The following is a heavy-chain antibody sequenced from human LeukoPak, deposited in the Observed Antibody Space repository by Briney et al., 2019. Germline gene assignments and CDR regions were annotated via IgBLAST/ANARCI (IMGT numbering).Heavy chain of an antibody. V-gene: IGHV3-21*01. CDR2: ISSSSSYI. Sequence: GGSLRLSCAASGFTFSSYSMNWVRQAPGMGLEWVSSISSSSSYIYYADSVKGRFTISRDNAKNSLYLQMNSLRAEDTAVYYCARDLWLDTAMVTYFDYWGQGTLVTVSS. J-gene: IGHJ4*02. D-gene: IGHD5-18*01. CDR1: GFTFSSYS. CDR3: ARDLWLDTAMVTYFDY.